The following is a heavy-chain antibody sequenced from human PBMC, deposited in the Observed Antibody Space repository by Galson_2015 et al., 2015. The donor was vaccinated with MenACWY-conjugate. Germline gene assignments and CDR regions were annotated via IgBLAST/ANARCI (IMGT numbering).Heavy chain of an antibody. CDR3: ASGAVGYSSGGFDH. CDR2: IIPIVGIA. Sequence: SVKVSCKASGGTFSSYAISWVRQAPGQGLEWMGRIIPIVGIANYTQKFQGRITINADKSTSTAYMELSSLRSEDTAVYDCASGAVGYSSGGFDHWGQGTLVTVSS. V-gene: IGHV1-69*04. D-gene: IGHD6-19*01. J-gene: IGHJ4*02. CDR1: GGTFSSYA.